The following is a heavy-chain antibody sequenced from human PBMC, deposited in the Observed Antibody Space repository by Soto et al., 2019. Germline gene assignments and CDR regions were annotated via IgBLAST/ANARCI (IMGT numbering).Heavy chain of an antibody. J-gene: IGHJ4*02. V-gene: IGHV1-69*14. CDR3: ARRYCVSSSCHSLDS. CDR2: IIPIAGTP. Sequence: QVQLVQSGAEVKTPGSSVTVSCKASGDTSTPYAISWVRQAPGQGLEWLGGIIPIAGTPTYAQKFQGRVTFXEDRSTSTTSMELTRLTSEDTAVYYCARRYCVSSSCHSLDSWGQGTPVTVSS. D-gene: IGHD2-15*01. CDR1: GDTSTPYA.